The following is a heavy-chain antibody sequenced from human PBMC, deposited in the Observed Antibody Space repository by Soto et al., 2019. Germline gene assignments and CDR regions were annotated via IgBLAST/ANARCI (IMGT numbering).Heavy chain of an antibody. V-gene: IGHV3-48*01. J-gene: IGHJ4*02. CDR1: GFSFGTYS. CDR3: AKDVDYSFDS. Sequence: GGSLRLSCAASGFSFGTYSMNWVRQAPGKGLEWVSYMSCRNGVISYTDSVRGRFTISSDCAQNLVFLQMSSLRAEDTAVYYCAKDVDYSFDSWGQGTLVTVSS. D-gene: IGHD4-4*01. CDR2: MSCRNGVI.